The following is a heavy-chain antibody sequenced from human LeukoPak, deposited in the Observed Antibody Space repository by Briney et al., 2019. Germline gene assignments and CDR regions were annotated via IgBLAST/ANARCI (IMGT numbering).Heavy chain of an antibody. CDR3: ARFPDDSSFDC. CDR1: GYTFTRFY. D-gene: IGHD3-22*01. J-gene: IGHJ4*02. CDR2: INPGGGST. V-gene: IGHV1-46*01. Sequence: ASVKVSCKASGYTFTRFYMHWLRQAPGQGLEWMGIINPGGGSTTYAQKFEGRVTMTRDTSTSTVYMELSSLRSEDTAVYYCARFPDDSSFDCWGQGTPVIVST.